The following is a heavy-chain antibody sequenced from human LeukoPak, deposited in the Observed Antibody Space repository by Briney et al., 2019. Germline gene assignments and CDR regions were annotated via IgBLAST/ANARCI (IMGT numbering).Heavy chain of an antibody. CDR3: ARDRRYYYDSSGYYPTEVFDY. D-gene: IGHD3-22*01. J-gene: IGHJ4*02. CDR2: INWNGGST. CDR1: GFTFDDYG. V-gene: IGHV3-20*04. Sequence: GGSLRLSCAASGFTFDDYGMSWVRQAPGKGLEWASGINWNGGSTGYADSVKGRFTISRDNAKNSLYLQMNSLRAEDTALYYCARDRRYYYDSSGYYPTEVFDYWGQGTLVTVSS.